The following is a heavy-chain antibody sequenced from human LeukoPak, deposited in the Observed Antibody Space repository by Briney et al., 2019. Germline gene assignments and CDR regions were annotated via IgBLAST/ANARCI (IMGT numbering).Heavy chain of an antibody. CDR3: ASASSGWYRAYDY. CDR2: INAGNGNT. Sequence: ASVKVSCTASGYTFTSYAMHWVRQATGQRLEWMGWINAGNGNTKYSQKFQGRVTITRDTSASTAYMELSSLRSEDTAVYYCASASSGWYRAYDYWGQGTLVTVSS. J-gene: IGHJ4*02. CDR1: GYTFTSYA. V-gene: IGHV1-3*01. D-gene: IGHD6-19*01.